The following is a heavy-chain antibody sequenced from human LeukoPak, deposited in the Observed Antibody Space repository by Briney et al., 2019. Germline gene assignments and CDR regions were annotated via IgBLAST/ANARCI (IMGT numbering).Heavy chain of an antibody. CDR3: ARDQKVSYFDP. CDR2: IYYTGTS. CDR1: GGSVLDYY. Sequence: PSETLSLTCAVSGGSVLDYYWSWIRQPPGKGLEWIGIIYYTGTSNSNPSLGSRVSMSVDSSKNQISLQLKSVTAADTAVYFCARDQKVSYFDPWGQGTLVTVSS. J-gene: IGHJ5*02. D-gene: IGHD1-26*01. V-gene: IGHV4-59*02.